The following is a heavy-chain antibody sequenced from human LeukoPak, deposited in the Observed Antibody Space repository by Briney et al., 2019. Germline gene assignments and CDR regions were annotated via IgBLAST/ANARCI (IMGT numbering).Heavy chain of an antibody. J-gene: IGHJ4*02. CDR2: IYYTGST. CDR3: ATHNSGTFYNFDS. CDR1: GGSINYRH. D-gene: IGHD3-10*01. V-gene: IGHV4-59*08. Sequence: SETLSLTCTVSGGSINYRHWTWIRQPPGKGLEWIGYIYYTGSTNYNPSLKSRVIISLDTSKNQFSLKLSSVTAADTAVYYCATHNSGTFYNFDSWGPGTLVTVSS.